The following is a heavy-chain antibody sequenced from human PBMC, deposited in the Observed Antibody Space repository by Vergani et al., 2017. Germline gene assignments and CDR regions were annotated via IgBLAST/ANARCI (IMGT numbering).Heavy chain of an antibody. Sequence: QVQLQESGPGLVKPSQTLSLTCTVSNVSINSGDYYWSWIRQPPGKGLEWIGSISHSGYTFYSPSLKSRVSMSVDTSKNQFSLRVNSVTAADTAVYYCVRDPWESGGPYSGCWGRGTLVSVSS. J-gene: IGHJ4*02. CDR1: NVSINSGDYY. CDR2: ISHSGYT. D-gene: IGHD2-15*01. CDR3: VRDPWESGGPYSGC. V-gene: IGHV4-30-4*08.